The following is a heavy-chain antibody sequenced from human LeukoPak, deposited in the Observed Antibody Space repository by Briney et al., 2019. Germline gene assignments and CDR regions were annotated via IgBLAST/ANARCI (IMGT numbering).Heavy chain of an antibody. D-gene: IGHD3-22*01. CDR2: IYYSGST. J-gene: IGHJ4*02. CDR1: GGSISSYY. CDR3: ARFRGLNYYDSSGYYYLDY. V-gene: IGHV4-59*01. Sequence: LETLSLTCTVSGGSISSYYWSWIRQPPGKGLEWIGYIYYSGSTNYNPSLKSRVTISVDTSKNQFSLKLSSVTAADTAVYYCARFRGLNYYDSSGYYYLDYWGQGTLVTVSS.